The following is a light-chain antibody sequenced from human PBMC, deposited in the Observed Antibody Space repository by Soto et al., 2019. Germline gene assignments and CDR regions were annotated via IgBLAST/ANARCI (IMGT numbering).Light chain of an antibody. V-gene: IGKV1-39*01. CDR2: AAS. Sequence: EIQMTQSPSSLSASVGDRVTITGRASQSISSYLNWYQKKPGKDPKLMIYAASSLQSGVPSRFSGSGSGTDFTLTISSLQTEDFATYDCQQRYSTPLTFGGGTKV. CDR1: QSISSY. J-gene: IGKJ4*01. CDR3: QQRYSTPLT.